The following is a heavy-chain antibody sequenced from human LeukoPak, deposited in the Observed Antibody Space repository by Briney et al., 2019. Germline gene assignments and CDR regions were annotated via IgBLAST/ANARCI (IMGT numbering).Heavy chain of an antibody. CDR2: IYHSGST. J-gene: IGHJ4*02. D-gene: IGHD3-3*01. V-gene: IGHV4-38-2*01. CDR1: GHSISSGYY. CDR3: ARMAADTTIFGVVKGRYYFDY. Sequence: SETLSLTCAVSGHSISSGYYWGWIRQPPGKGLVWIGSIYHSGSTYYNPSLKSRVTISVDTSKNQFSLKLSSVTAADTAVYYCARMAADTTIFGVVKGRYYFDYWGQGTLVTVSS.